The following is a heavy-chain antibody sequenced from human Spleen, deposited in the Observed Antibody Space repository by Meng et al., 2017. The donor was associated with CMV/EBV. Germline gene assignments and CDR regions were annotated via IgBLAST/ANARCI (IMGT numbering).Heavy chain of an antibody. D-gene: IGHD3-22*01. V-gene: IGHV1-69*08. CDR1: GGTFSSYN. Sequence: SGGTFSSYNIRWVRQAPGQGLEWMGRIIPILGTANYAQKFQGRVTITADKSTSTAYMELSSLRSEDTAVYYCARGDSSGFGYYFDYWGQGTLVTVSS. CDR2: IIPILGTA. CDR3: ARGDSSGFGYYFDY. J-gene: IGHJ4*02.